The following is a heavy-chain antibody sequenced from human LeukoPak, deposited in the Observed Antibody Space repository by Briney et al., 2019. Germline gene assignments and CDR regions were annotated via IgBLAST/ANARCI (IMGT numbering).Heavy chain of an antibody. CDR1: GFTFSSYG. Sequence: GGSLRLSCAASGFTFSSYGMHWVRQAPGKGLEWVAFIRYDGSNKYYADSVKGRFTISRDNSKNTLYLQMNSLRAEDTAVYYCAYPGPTIVVVDANDAFDIWGQGTMVTVSS. D-gene: IGHD3-22*01. CDR2: IRYDGSNK. CDR3: AYPGPTIVVVDANDAFDI. J-gene: IGHJ3*02. V-gene: IGHV3-30*02.